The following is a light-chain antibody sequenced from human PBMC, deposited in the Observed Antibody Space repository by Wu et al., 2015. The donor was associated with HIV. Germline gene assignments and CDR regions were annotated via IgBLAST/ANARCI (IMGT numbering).Light chain of an antibody. Sequence: DIQMTQSPSSLSASVGDRVTITCRASQTIDNYLNWYQQKPGKAPNLLIFGASLLQSGVPSRFSGSGSGTDFNLTINSLQPEDFATYHCQQSHTIPLTFGRGTRVDIK. J-gene: IGKJ4*01. CDR3: QQSHTIPLT. V-gene: IGKV1-39*01. CDR1: QTIDNY. CDR2: GAS.